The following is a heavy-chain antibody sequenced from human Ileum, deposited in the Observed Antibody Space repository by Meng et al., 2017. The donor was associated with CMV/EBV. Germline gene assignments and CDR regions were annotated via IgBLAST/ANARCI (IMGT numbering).Heavy chain of an antibody. D-gene: IGHD1-1*01. CDR1: GFTFSNYA. J-gene: IGHJ4*02. Sequence: GESLKISCAASGFTFSNYAMSWVRQAPGKGLVWVSLISGSGITTYYADSVKGRFTISRDNSKNTLYLQLNSLRAEDTAVYYCARDGVPVGLNYWGQGTLVTVSS. CDR2: ISGSGITT. CDR3: ARDGVPVGLNY. V-gene: IGHV3-23*01.